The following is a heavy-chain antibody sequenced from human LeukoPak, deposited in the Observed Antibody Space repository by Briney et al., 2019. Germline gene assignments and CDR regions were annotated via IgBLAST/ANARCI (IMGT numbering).Heavy chain of an antibody. Sequence: GGSRRLSWAASGLTFSNAWMSWDRQAQGEGREWVGRIKSKTDSGTTDYAAPVKGRFTISRDDSKNTLYLQMNSLKTEDTAVYYCTTGTVVTPPFDYWGQGTLVTVSS. V-gene: IGHV3-15*01. D-gene: IGHD4-23*01. CDR2: IKSKTDSGTT. CDR1: GLTFSNAW. J-gene: IGHJ4*02. CDR3: TTGTVVTPPFDY.